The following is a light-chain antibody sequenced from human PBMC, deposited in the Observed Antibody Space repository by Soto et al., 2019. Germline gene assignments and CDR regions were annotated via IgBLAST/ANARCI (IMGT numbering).Light chain of an antibody. Sequence: EIVLTQSPSTLSLSPGERATLSCMANQSVSSYLAWYQQKPGQAPRLLIYDASNRATGIPARFSGSGSGTDFTLTISSLEPEDFAVYYCQQRSNWPPITFGQGTRLEIK. CDR1: QSVSSY. CDR3: QQRSNWPPIT. CDR2: DAS. V-gene: IGKV3-11*01. J-gene: IGKJ5*01.